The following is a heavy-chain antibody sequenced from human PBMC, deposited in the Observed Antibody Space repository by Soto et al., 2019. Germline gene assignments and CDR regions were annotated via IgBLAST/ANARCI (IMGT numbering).Heavy chain of an antibody. CDR1: GFAFSAYG. D-gene: IGHD2-15*01. CDR3: ASVGGKVTSDY. V-gene: IGHV3-33*01. J-gene: IGHJ4*02. Sequence: QVQLVESGGGVVQPGRSLRLSCAASGFAFSAYGMHWVRQAPGKGLEWVAMIYYDGSNKYYADSVKSPFTISRDNSQNTLYLQMSSLRAHDAALYSCASVGGKVTSDYWGQGTLLTVSS. CDR2: IYYDGSNK.